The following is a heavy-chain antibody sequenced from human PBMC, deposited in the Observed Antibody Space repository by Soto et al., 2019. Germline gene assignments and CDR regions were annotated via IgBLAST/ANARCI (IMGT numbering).Heavy chain of an antibody. CDR2: IKSKSDGGTT. CDR3: TIDPDYGSGSRWFDP. D-gene: IGHD3-16*01. V-gene: IGHV3-15*01. J-gene: IGHJ5*02. Sequence: GGSLRLSCVGSGFSFSNAWMSWVRQAPGKGLEWVGRIKSKSDGGTTDYGAPVKGRFIISRDDSKNTLYLQMESLKTDDTAVYYCTIDPDYGSGSRWFDPWGPGTLVTVSS. CDR1: GFSFSNAW.